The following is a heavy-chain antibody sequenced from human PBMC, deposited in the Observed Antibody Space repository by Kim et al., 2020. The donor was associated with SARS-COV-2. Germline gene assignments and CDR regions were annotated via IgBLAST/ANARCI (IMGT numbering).Heavy chain of an antibody. CDR1: GFTFSSYA. D-gene: IGHD6-19*01. V-gene: IGHV3-23*01. CDR3: AKRLDSSGWYYFDY. CDR2: ISDSGGRT. Sequence: GGSLRLSCAASGFTFSSYAMSWVRQAPGKGLEWVSGISDSGGRTYYADSVKGRFTISRDNSKNTLYLQMNSLGAEDTAVYYCAKRLDSSGWYYFDYWGQGTLVTVAS. J-gene: IGHJ4*02.